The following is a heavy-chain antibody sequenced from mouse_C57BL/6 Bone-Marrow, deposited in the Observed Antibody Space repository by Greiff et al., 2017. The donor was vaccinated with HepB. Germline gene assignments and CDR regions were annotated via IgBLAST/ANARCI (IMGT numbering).Heavy chain of an antibody. V-gene: IGHV2-2*01. D-gene: IGHD2-2*01. CDR3: ATLLWLHDY. Sequence: QVQLKESGPGLVQPSQSLSITCTVSGFSLTSYGVHWVRQSPGKGLEWLGVIWSGGSTDYNAAFISRLSISKDNSKSQVFFKMNSLQADDTAIYYCATLLWLHDYWGQGTTLTVSS. J-gene: IGHJ2*01. CDR1: GFSLTSYG. CDR2: IWSGGST.